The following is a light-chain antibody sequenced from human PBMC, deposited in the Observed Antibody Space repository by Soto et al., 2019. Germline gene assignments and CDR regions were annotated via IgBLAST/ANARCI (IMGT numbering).Light chain of an antibody. CDR3: QQFNGYPLT. CDR2: DAS. V-gene: IGKV1-13*02. J-gene: IGKJ4*01. CDR1: QYISTA. Sequence: IQLTQSPSSLSASVGDRVTITCRASQYISTALAWFPWKPGQPPNLLISDASTLQSGVPSRCNGSASGADFTLPIISLQPEDFATYFGQQFNGYPLTFGGGTRVEIK.